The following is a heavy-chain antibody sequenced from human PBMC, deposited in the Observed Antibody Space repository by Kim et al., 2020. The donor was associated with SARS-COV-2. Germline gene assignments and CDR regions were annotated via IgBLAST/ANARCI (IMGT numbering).Heavy chain of an antibody. D-gene: IGHD2-2*01. V-gene: IGHV3-30*18. Sequence: GGSLRLSCAASGFTFSSYGMHWVRQAPGKGLEWVAVISYDGSNKYYADSVKGRFTISRDNSKNTLYLQMNSLRAEDTAVYYCAKGSGYCSSTSCYLPPFDPWGQGTLVTVSS. CDR3: AKGSGYCSSTSCYLPPFDP. CDR1: GFTFSSYG. J-gene: IGHJ5*02. CDR2: ISYDGSNK.